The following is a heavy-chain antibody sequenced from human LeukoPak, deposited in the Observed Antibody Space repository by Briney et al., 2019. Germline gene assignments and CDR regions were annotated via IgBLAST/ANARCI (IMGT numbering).Heavy chain of an antibody. D-gene: IGHD3-10*01. CDR2: ISAYNGNT. CDR3: ARASGSSKYYYYYYGMDV. V-gene: IGHV1-18*01. J-gene: IGHJ6*02. Sequence: GASVKVSCKASGYTFTSYGISWVRQAPGQGLEWMGWISAYNGNTNYAQKLQGRVTMTTDASTSTAYMELRSLRSDDTAVYYCARASGSSKYYYYYYGMDVWGQGTTVTVSS. CDR1: GYTFTSYG.